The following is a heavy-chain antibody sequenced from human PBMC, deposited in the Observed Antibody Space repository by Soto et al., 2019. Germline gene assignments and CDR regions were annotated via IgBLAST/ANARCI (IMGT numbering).Heavy chain of an antibody. J-gene: IGHJ4*02. CDR3: ASDFDYFDS. D-gene: IGHD3-3*01. V-gene: IGHV4-61*01. CDR2: VYHTGRT. CDR1: GGSFNSGSYS. Sequence: SETLSLTCTVSGGSFNSGSYSWSGIRQPPGKGLVWIGYVYHTGRTSYNPSLKSRVSISMDTSKNPFSLNLDSVSAAHTAVYFCASDFDYFDSWGQGTLVTVSS.